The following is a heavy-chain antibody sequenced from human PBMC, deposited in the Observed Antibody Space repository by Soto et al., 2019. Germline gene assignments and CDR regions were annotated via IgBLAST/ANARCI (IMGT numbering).Heavy chain of an antibody. CDR1: GGTFSSYA. V-gene: IGHV1-69*01. CDR2: IIPIFGTA. Sequence: QVQLVQSGAEVKKPGASVKVSCKASGGTFSSYAISWVRQAPGQGLEWMGGIIPIFGTANYAQKFQGSVTITADESTSTAYRELSSLRSEDTAVYYCARGERGYSYGLGLYYFDYWGQGTLVTVSS. CDR3: ARGERGYSYGLGLYYFDY. J-gene: IGHJ4*02. D-gene: IGHD5-18*01.